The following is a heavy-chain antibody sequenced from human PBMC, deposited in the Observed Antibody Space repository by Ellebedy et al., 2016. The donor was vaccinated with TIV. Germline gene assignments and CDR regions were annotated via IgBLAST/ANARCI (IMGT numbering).Heavy chain of an antibody. CDR3: ARGVRQWPNGGFDY. D-gene: IGHD6-19*01. Sequence: GESLKISXAASGFTFSSYWMSWVRQAPGKGLEWVAVISYDGSNKYYADSVKGRFTISRDNSKNTLYLQMNSLRAEDTAVYYCARGVRQWPNGGFDYWGQGTLVTVSS. V-gene: IGHV3-30-3*01. CDR1: GFTFSSYW. CDR2: ISYDGSNK. J-gene: IGHJ4*02.